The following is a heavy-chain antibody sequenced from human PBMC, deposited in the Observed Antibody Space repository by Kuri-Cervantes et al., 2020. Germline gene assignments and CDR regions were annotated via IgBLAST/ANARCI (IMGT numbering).Heavy chain of an antibody. CDR3: ARDIGGSGSFGY. CDR2: IKEDGSEK. Sequence: GGSLRLSCVVSGFNFRSYWMSWVRQAPGKGLEWVANIKEDGSEKYYVDSVKGRFTISRDNAKNSLYLQMNSLRAEDTAVYYCARDIGGSGSFGYWGQGTLVTVSS. D-gene: IGHD3-10*01. J-gene: IGHJ4*02. V-gene: IGHV3-7*01. CDR1: GFNFRSYW.